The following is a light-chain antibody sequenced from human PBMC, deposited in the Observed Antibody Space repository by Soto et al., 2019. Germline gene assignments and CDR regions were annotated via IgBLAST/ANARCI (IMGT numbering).Light chain of an antibody. J-gene: IGKJ5*01. CDR2: DTS. CDR1: QSVGRK. CDR3: QQYITWRSIS. V-gene: IGKV3D-15*01. Sequence: EILVTQSPATLSVSSGERVTLFCRASQSVGRKVAWYQQQPAQAPTLLLYDTSTRATGIPAGFTGSGCGTAFTLTITSQLYEDFAVYYCQQYITWRSISFGQGTRLEI.